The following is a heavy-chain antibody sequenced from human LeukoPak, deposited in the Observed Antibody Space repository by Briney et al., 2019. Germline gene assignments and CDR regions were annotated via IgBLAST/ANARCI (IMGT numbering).Heavy chain of an antibody. CDR2: IWYDGSNK. J-gene: IGHJ4*02. D-gene: IGHD6-6*01. Sequence: GGSLRLSCAASGFTFSSYGMHWVRQAPGKGLEWVAVIWYDGSNKYYADSVKGRFTISRDNSKNTLYLQMNSLRAEDTAVYYCARPQTSDSSTASLGYWGQGTRVTVSS. CDR3: ARPQTSDSSTASLGY. V-gene: IGHV3-33*08. CDR1: GFTFSSYG.